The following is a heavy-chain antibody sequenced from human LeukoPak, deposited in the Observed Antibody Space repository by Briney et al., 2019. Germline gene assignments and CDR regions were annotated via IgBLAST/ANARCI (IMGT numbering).Heavy chain of an antibody. CDR3: ARMNYISSGWGAPFDY. D-gene: IGHD1-7*01. J-gene: IGHJ4*02. CDR1: GFTFSSYS. V-gene: IGHV3-48*04. CDR2: IRSSGTTI. Sequence: GGSLRLSCTASGFTFSSYSMNWVRQAPGKGLEWISYIRSSGTTIYYADSMKGRFTISRDNAKNSLYLQMNSLRAEDTAVYYCARMNYISSGWGAPFDYWGQGTLVTVSS.